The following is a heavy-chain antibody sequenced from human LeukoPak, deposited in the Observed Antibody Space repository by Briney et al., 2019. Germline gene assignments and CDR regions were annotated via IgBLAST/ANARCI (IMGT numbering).Heavy chain of an antibody. V-gene: IGHV4-59*01. J-gene: IGHJ5*02. CDR2: IYYSGST. D-gene: IGHD2-2*01. CDR3: ARTHQLLFVNWFDP. CDR1: GGSISSYY. Sequence: APETLSLTCTVSGGSISSYYWSWIRQPPGKGLEWIGYIYYSGSTNYNPSLKSRVTISVDTSKNQFSLKLSSVTAADTAVYYCARTHQLLFVNWFDPWGQGTLVTVSS.